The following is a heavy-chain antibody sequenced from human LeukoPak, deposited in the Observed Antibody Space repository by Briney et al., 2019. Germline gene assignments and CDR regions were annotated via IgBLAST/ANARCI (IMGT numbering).Heavy chain of an antibody. CDR1: GFTFSSYW. V-gene: IGHV3-7*01. J-gene: IGHJ5*01. D-gene: IGHD6-6*01. CDR2: IKPDGGET. CDR3: TRDPRHFDS. Sequence: PGGSLRLSCAASGFTFSSYWMNWVRQAPGKGLEWVANIKPDGGETYYVDSVKGRFTISRDNAKSSLYLQMSSLRVEDTAVYYCTRDPRHFDSCGQGTLATVSS.